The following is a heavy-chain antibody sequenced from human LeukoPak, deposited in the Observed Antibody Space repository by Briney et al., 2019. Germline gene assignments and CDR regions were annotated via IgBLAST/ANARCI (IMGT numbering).Heavy chain of an antibody. Sequence: PSETLSLTCTVSGASISSYYWGWIRQPPGKGLELTGYIYYSGSTNYNPSLKSRVTISVDTSKNQFPLKLSSVTAADTAVYYCATGGRSSGWYGWGQGALVTVSS. V-gene: IGHV4-59*01. CDR1: GASISSYY. CDR2: IYYSGST. D-gene: IGHD6-19*01. CDR3: ATGGRSSGWYG. J-gene: IGHJ4*02.